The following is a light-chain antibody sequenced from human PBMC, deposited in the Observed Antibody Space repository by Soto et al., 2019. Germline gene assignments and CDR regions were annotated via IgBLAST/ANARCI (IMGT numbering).Light chain of an antibody. Sequence: EIVLTQSPGTLSLSPGERATLSCRASQSVSSSYLAWYQQKPGQAPRLLIYGASSRATGIPDRFSGSGSGTDFTLTISLLVPEDFAVYYCQQYGSSLTWTFGQGTKVDIK. CDR1: QSVSSSY. CDR3: QQYGSSLTWT. J-gene: IGKJ1*01. V-gene: IGKV3-20*01. CDR2: GAS.